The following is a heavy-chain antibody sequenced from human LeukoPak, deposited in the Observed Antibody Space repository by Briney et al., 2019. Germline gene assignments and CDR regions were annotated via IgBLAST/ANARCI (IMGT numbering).Heavy chain of an antibody. D-gene: IGHD1-26*01. J-gene: IGHJ4*02. CDR1: GFTFSRRG. CDR3: ARDKIVGPTTLDY. V-gene: IGHV3-7*01. Sequence: GGSLRLSCAPSGFTFSRRGMHWVRQAPEKGLEWVANIKQDGYEKYYVDSVKGRFTISRDNAKNSLYLQMNSLRADDTAIYYCARDKIVGPTTLDYWGQGTLVTVSS. CDR2: IKQDGYEK.